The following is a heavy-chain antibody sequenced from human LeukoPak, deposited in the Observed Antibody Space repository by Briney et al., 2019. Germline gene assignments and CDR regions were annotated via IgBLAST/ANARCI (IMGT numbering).Heavy chain of an antibody. CDR3: AKDRGYSSSFFEI. CDR1: GFIFDDYA. CDR2: ISWNSGKI. Sequence: GRSLRLSCAASGFIFDDYAMHWVRQAPGKGLEWVSGISWNSGKIDYADSVKGRFTISRDNAKNSLYLQMNSLRVEDMALYYCAKDRGYSSSFFEIWGQGTLVTVSS. V-gene: IGHV3-9*03. J-gene: IGHJ4*02. D-gene: IGHD6-13*01.